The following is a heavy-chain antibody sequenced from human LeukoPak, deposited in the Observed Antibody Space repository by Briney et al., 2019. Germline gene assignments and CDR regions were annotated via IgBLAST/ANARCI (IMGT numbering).Heavy chain of an antibody. J-gene: IGHJ4*02. CDR2: FHPEDGET. CDR1: GYTVTELS. V-gene: IGHV1-24*01. CDR3: AIVLGATFSVY. D-gene: IGHD1-26*01. Sequence: ASVKVSCKVSGYTVTELSMHWVRQSPGKGLEWMGGFHPEDGETIYAQKFQGRVTMTEDTSTDTAYMELSSLRSEDTAVYYCAIVLGATFSVYWGQGTLVTVSS.